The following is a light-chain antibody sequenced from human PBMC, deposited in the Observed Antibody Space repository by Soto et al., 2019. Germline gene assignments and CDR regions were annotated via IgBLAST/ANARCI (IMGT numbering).Light chain of an antibody. CDR2: GAS. V-gene: IGKV3-15*01. Sequence: VLTQSACTLSLSPGERATLSCRASQSVSSTYLAWYQQKPGQAPRLLIYGASTRATGIPARFSGSGSGTEFTLTISSLQSEDFAVYSCQQYNNWPSTFGQGTKVDIK. CDR1: QSVSSTY. CDR3: QQYNNWPST. J-gene: IGKJ1*01.